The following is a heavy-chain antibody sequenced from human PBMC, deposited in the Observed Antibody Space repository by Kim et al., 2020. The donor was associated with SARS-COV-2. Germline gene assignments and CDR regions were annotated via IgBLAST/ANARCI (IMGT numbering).Heavy chain of an antibody. D-gene: IGHD3-10*01. Sequence: GGSLRLSCAASGFTFSSYGMHWVRQAPGKGLEREAVISYDGSNKYYADSVKGRFTNSRDNSKNTLYLQMNSLRAEDTAVYYCAKESGSGSYYDWTYYYYGMDVWGQGTTDTVSS. J-gene: IGHJ6*02. CDR3: AKESGSGSYYDWTYYYYGMDV. V-gene: IGHV3-30*18. CDR2: ISYDGSNK. CDR1: GFTFSSYG.